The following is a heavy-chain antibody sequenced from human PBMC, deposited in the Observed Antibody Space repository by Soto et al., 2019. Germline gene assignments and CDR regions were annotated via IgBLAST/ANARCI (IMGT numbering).Heavy chain of an antibody. J-gene: IGHJ6*02. V-gene: IGHV3-23*01. D-gene: IGHD3-10*01. CDR1: GFTFSSYA. Sequence: PGGSLRLSCAASGFTFSSYAMSWVRQAPGKGLEWVSAISGSGGSTYYADSVKGRFTISRDNSKNTLYLQMNSLRAEDTAVYYCATRFGELLTDYYYYGMDVWGQGTTVTVSS. CDR2: ISGSGGST. CDR3: ATRFGELLTDYYYYGMDV.